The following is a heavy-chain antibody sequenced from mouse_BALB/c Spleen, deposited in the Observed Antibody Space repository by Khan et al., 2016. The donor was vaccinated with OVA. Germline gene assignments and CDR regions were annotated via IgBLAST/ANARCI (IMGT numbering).Heavy chain of an antibody. CDR1: GFPFSSFG. CDR2: ISSGSYNI. J-gene: IGHJ3*01. CDR3: ESSRDWSWFAS. Sequence: EVELVESGGGLVQPGGSRKLSCAASGFPFSSFGMHWVRQAPEKGLEWVAYISSGSYNIYYADKVKGRFTISRDNPKNTLLLQMTSLRSEDTAMYYCESSRDWSWFASWGQGTLVTVSA. V-gene: IGHV5-17*02. D-gene: IGHD2-13*01.